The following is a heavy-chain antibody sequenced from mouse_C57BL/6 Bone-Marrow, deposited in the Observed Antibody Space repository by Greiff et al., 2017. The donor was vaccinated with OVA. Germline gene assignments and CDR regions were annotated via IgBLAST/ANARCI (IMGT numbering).Heavy chain of an antibody. CDR2: ISYSGST. D-gene: IGHD2-3*01. CDR1: GYSITSGYD. CDR3: ARENYDGYYVGWYFDV. Sequence: EVKLVESGPGMVKPSQSLSLTCTVTGYSITSGYDSHWIRHFPGNKLEWMGYISYSGSTNYNPSLKSRISITHDTSKNPFFLKLNSVTTEDTATYYCARENYDGYYVGWYFDVWGTGTTVTVSS. J-gene: IGHJ1*03. V-gene: IGHV3-1*01.